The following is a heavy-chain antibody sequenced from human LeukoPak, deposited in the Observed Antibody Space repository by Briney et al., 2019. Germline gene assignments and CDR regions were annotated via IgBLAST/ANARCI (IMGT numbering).Heavy chain of an antibody. V-gene: IGHV3-74*01. Sequence: GGSLRLSCAASGFTFSSYWMHWVRQGPGKGLVWVSRFLSDGSRTTYADSVKGRFTISGDNAKNTLYLQMNSLRAEDTAVYYCARVGDYGSGFDFWGQGALVTVSS. J-gene: IGHJ4*02. CDR2: FLSDGSRT. CDR1: GFTFSSYW. D-gene: IGHD3-10*01. CDR3: ARVGDYGSGFDF.